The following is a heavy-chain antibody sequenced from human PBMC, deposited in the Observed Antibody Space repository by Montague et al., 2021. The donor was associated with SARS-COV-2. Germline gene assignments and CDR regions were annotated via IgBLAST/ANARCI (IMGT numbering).Heavy chain of an antibody. J-gene: IGHJ4*02. D-gene: IGHD3-22*01. V-gene: IGHV4-39*07. CDR3: ARGRQHINMVVVVVTGGEYYFDF. CDR1: GGSIKSNSYY. CDR2: TYNTGST. Sequence: SETLSLTCNVSGGSIKSNSYYWGWIRQPPGKGLEWIGSTYNTGSTYYNPSLKSRVTISVDTSKNQFSLKMTSVTAADTAVYYCARGRQHINMVVVVVTGGEYYFDFWGQGTLVAVSS.